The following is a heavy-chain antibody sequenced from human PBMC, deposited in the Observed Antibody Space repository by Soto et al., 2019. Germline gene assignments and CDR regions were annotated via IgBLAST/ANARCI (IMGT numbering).Heavy chain of an antibody. CDR1: RLTFSNYA. D-gene: IGHD6-13*01. CDR2: ISGSGDTA. V-gene: IGHV3-23*01. J-gene: IGHJ4*02. CDR3: AKADYSYSWAPGDY. Sequence: EVQVLESGGGLVQPGGSLRLSCVISRLTFSNYALNWVRQAPGKGLEWVSSISGSGDTAYYADSVKGRFTISRDNSKNTLYLLMNSLRVEDTALYYCAKADYSYSWAPGDYWGQGTLVTVSS.